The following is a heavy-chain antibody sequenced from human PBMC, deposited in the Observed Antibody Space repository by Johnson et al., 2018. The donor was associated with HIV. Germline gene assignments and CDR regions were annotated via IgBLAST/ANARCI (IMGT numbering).Heavy chain of an antibody. D-gene: IGHD6-19*01. CDR3: AKIGQWRERLDAFDV. Sequence: VQLVESGGGLVQPGGSLRLSCATSGFTFSDYWMSWVRQAPGKGLEWVANIKQDGSAKYSVDSVKGLFTISRDNAKKSLYLQMNSLRAEDTAVYYCAKIGQWRERLDAFDVWGQGTMVTVSS. J-gene: IGHJ3*01. V-gene: IGHV3-7*05. CDR2: IKQDGSAK. CDR1: GFTFSDYW.